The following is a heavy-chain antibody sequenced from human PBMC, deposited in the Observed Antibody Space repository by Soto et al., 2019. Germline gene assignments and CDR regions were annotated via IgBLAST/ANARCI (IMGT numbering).Heavy chain of an antibody. CDR1: GFTFDDYA. Sequence: PVGSLRLSCAASGFTFDDYAMHWVRQAPGKGLEWVSGISWNSGSIGYADSVKGRFTISRDNAKNSLYLQMNSLRAEDTALYYCAKDRHYKLLFHLSDAFDIWGQVTMVTV. V-gene: IGHV3-9*01. J-gene: IGHJ3*02. D-gene: IGHD2-2*01. CDR2: ISWNSGSI. CDR3: AKDRHYKLLFHLSDAFDI.